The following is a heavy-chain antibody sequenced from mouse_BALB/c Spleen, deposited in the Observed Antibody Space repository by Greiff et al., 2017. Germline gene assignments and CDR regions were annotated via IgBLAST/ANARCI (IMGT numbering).Heavy chain of an antibody. J-gene: IGHJ3*01. CDR3: GRDNYGRFAY. V-gene: IGHV5-6-3*01. CDR2: INSNGGST. CDR1: GFTFSSYG. Sequence: EVQRVESGGGLVQPGGSLKLSCAASGFTFSSYGTSWVRQTPDKKLELVATINSNGGSTYYPDSVKGRFTISRDNAKNTLYLQMSSMKSEDTAMYYGGRDNYGRFAYWGQGTLVTVSA. D-gene: IGHD1-1*01.